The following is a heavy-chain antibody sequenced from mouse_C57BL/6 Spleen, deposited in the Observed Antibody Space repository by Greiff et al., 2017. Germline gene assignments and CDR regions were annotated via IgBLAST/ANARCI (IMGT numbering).Heavy chain of an antibody. D-gene: IGHD4-1*01. J-gene: IGHJ2*01. CDR1: GYTFTDYE. CDR3: TRRGLGRFDY. CDR2: IDPETGGT. V-gene: IGHV1-15*01. Sequence: QVQLQQSGAELVRPGASVTLSCKASGYTFTDYEMHWVKQTPVHGLEWIGAIDPETGGTAYNQKFKGKAIRTADKSSSTAYMELRSLTSEDSAVYYCTRRGLGRFDYWGQGTTLTVSS.